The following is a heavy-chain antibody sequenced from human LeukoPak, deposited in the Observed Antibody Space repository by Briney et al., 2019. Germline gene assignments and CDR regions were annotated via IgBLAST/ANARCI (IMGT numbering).Heavy chain of an antibody. D-gene: IGHD4-23*01. Sequence: GESLKISCKGSGFSFTNFWIGCVRQMPGKGLEWMGIIYPDDSDTRYSPSFQGQVTISADKSISTAYLQWSSLKASDTAMYYCARQPRGGNGARYFDYWAQGTLVTVSS. CDR3: ARQPRGGNGARYFDY. J-gene: IGHJ4*02. V-gene: IGHV5-51*01. CDR1: GFSFTNFW. CDR2: IYPDDSDT.